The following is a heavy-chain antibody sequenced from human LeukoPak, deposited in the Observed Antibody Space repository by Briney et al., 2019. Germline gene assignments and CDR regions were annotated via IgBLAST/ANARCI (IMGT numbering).Heavy chain of an antibody. J-gene: IGHJ4*02. CDR3: ARQIASAGTAGFDF. D-gene: IGHD6-13*01. Sequence: SETLPLTCTVSGGSISSHYWSWIRQPAGKGLEWIGRIYSTGSTNYNPSLKSRVTMSVDTSKNQFPLRLRSVTAADTAVYYCARQIASAGTAGFDFWGQGALVTVSS. V-gene: IGHV4-4*07. CDR2: IYSTGST. CDR1: GGSISSHY.